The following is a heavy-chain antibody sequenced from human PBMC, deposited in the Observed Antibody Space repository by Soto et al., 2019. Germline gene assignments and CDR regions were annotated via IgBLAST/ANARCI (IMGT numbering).Heavy chain of an antibody. Sequence: SETLSLTCTVSGASASSGDYYWSSIRQSPGKGLEWIGYIYYSGDSYYNPSLKGRLTISIDTSKNQFSLILNSVTVADTAIYYCVGTGTTDDYWGRGTLVTAPQ. D-gene: IGHD4-17*01. CDR2: IYYSGDS. CDR1: GASASSGDYY. CDR3: VGTGTTDDY. V-gene: IGHV4-30-4*08. J-gene: IGHJ4*02.